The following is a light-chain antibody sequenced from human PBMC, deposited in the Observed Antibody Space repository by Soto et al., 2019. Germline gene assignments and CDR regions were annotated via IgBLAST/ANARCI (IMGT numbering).Light chain of an antibody. Sequence: DIQMTQSPSTLSASVGDRVTITCRASQSISSWLAWYQQKPGQAPKLLIYDASSLESGVPSRFSGSGSGTEFTLTISSLQPDEFATYYCQQYNSYSPWTFGQGTKVEIK. CDR3: QQYNSYSPWT. J-gene: IGKJ1*01. CDR2: DAS. V-gene: IGKV1-5*01. CDR1: QSISSW.